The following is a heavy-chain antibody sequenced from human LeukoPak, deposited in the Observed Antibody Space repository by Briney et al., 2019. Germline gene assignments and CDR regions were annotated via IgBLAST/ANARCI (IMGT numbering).Heavy chain of an antibody. D-gene: IGHD2-2*01. CDR3: AKSGLIVVVPDNFDY. Sequence: PGGSLRLSCAASGFTFSSYAMSWVRQAPGKGLEWVSATSGSGGSTYYADSVKGRFTISRDNSKNTLYLQMNSLRAEDTAVYYCAKSGLIVVVPDNFDYWGQGTLVTVSS. CDR1: GFTFSSYA. J-gene: IGHJ4*02. CDR2: TSGSGGST. V-gene: IGHV3-23*01.